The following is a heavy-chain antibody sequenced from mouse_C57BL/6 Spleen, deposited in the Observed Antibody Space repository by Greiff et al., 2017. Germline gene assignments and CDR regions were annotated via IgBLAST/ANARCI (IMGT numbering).Heavy chain of an antibody. CDR1: GYTFTSYW. CDR3: ARSTPWDGYFDY. CDR2: IDPSDSET. J-gene: IGHJ2*01. V-gene: IGHV1-52*01. D-gene: IGHD4-1*01. Sequence: VQLQQPEAELVRPGSSVKLSCKASGYTFTSYWMHWVKQRPIQGLEWIGNIDPSDSETHYNQKFKDKATLTVDKSSSTAYMQLSSLTSEDSAVYYCARSTPWDGYFDYWGQGTTLTVSS.